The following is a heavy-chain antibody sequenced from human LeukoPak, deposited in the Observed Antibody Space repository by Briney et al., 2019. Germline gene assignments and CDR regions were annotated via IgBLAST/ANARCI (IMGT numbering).Heavy chain of an antibody. CDR2: ISYDGSNK. CDR3: ARASSSFPWNAFDI. J-gene: IGHJ3*02. Sequence: GGSLRLPCAASGFTFSSYGMHWVRQAPGKGLEWVAVISYDGSNKYYADSVKGRFTISRDNSKNTLYLQMNSLRAEDTAVYYCARASSSFPWNAFDIWGQGTMVTVSS. CDR1: GFTFSSYG. D-gene: IGHD6-13*01. V-gene: IGHV3-30*03.